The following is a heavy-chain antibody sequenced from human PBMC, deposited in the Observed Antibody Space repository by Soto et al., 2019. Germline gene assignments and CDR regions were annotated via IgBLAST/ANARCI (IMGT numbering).Heavy chain of an antibody. Sequence: GGSLRLSCAASGFTFSSYAMSWVRQAPGKGLEWVSAISGSGGSTYYADSVKGRFTISRDNSKNTLYLQMNSLRAEDTAVYYCAKDPHYYDSSGYFAYWGQGTLVTVSS. CDR3: AKDPHYYDSSGYFAY. D-gene: IGHD3-22*01. J-gene: IGHJ4*02. V-gene: IGHV3-23*01. CDR2: ISGSGGST. CDR1: GFTFSSYA.